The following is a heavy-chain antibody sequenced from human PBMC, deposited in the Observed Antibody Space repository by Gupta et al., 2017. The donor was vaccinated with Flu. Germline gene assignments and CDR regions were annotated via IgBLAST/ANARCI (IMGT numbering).Heavy chain of an antibody. V-gene: IGHV3-33*01. CDR1: GFTFSSSG. CDR2: IWYDGSNK. D-gene: IGHD3-3*01. CDR3: ARGHAYYDFWSGYRHFDY. J-gene: IGHJ4*02. Sequence: QVQLGESGGGVVQPGRSLRLSCAASGFTFSSSGMQWVRPGPGKGLEWGAVIWYDGSNKYYADSVKGRFTISRDNSKNTLYLQMNSLRAEDTAVYYCARGHAYYDFWSGYRHFDYWGQGTLVTVSS.